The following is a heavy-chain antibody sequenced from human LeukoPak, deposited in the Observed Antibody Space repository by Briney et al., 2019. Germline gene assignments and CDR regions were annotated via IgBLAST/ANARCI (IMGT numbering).Heavy chain of an antibody. CDR3: ARDRVLHYFDY. D-gene: IGHD3-16*01. V-gene: IGHV3-33*01. CDR2: IWYDGSDK. J-gene: IGHJ4*02. Sequence: PGRSLRLSFAASGFTFSSHGMHWVRRAPGKGPEWGAVIWYDGSDKYYADSVKGRFTISRDNSKNTLYLQMTSLRADDTAVYYCARDRVLHYFDYWGQGALVTVSS. CDR1: GFTFSSHG.